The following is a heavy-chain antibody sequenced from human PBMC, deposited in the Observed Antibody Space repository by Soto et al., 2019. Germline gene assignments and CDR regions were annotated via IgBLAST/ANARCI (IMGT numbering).Heavy chain of an antibody. Sequence: QVQLLQSGAGVRRPGSSVRVSCKSSGDNFITCGMSWVRQAPGQGLEWRGRIIPIFGTTNYAQKFQGRITITADESTATATMELRSLRSDDTAVYYCARDPAMIRGLTALDVWGQGTTVSVFS. D-gene: IGHD3-10*01. CDR2: IIPIFGTT. CDR3: ARDPAMIRGLTALDV. CDR1: GDNFITCG. J-gene: IGHJ6*02. V-gene: IGHV1-69*18.